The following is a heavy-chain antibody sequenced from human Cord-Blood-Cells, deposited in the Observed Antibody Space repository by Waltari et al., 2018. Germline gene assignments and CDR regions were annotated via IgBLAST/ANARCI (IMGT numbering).Heavy chain of an antibody. CDR2: SIPIVGTA. J-gene: IGHJ4*02. D-gene: IGHD3-16*01. CDR3: AREENYDYVWGSSYFDY. CDR1: GGTFSSYA. Sequence: QVQLVQSGAEVKKPGSSVKVSCKASGGTFSSYAISWVRQAPGQGLEWMGGSIPIVGTANYAQKFQGRVTINADESTSTAYMELSSLRSEDTAVYYCAREENYDYVWGSSYFDYWGQGTLVTVSS. V-gene: IGHV1-69*12.